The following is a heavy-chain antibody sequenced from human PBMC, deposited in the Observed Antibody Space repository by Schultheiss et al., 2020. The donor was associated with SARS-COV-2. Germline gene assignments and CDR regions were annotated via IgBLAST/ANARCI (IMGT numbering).Heavy chain of an antibody. CDR1: GGSISSYY. J-gene: IGHJ6*02. D-gene: IGHD3-22*01. CDR3: ARVNSSGYYYYYYYGMDV. V-gene: IGHV4-59*12. CDR2: IYYSGST. Sequence: SQTLSLTCSVSGGSISSYYWSWLRQPPGKGLEWIGYIYYSGSTNYNPSLKSRVTISVDTSKNQFSLKLSSVTAADTAVYYCARVNSSGYYYYYYYGMDVWGQGTTVTVSS.